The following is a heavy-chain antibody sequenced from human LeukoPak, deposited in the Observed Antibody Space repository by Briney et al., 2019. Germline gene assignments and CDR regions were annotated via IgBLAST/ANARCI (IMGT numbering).Heavy chain of an antibody. D-gene: IGHD3-10*01. V-gene: IGHV3-23*01. CDR2: ISASGASP. J-gene: IGHJ4*02. CDR1: GFTFSDYA. CDR3: ARVGGH. Sequence: PGGSLRLYGAASGFTFSDYAMLWVRQAPGKGLEWVAGISASGASPYYADSVKGRFTISRDNAKNSLYLQMNSLRAEDTAVYYCARVGGHWGQGTLVTVSS.